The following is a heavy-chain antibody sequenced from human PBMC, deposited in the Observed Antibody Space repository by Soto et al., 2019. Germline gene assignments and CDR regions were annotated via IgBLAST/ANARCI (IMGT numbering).Heavy chain of an antibody. V-gene: IGHV4-4*02. CDR3: ARCSSSGLHYYFGMDV. D-gene: IGHD6-13*01. Sequence: SETLSLTCAVSGFSISNNNWWTWVRQPPGKGLEWVGDIYHTGITNYSPSLKSRVTISVDKSKNQFSLRLTSVTAADTAVYYCARCSSSGLHYYFGMDVWGQGTTVTVSS. CDR2: IYHTGIT. J-gene: IGHJ6*02. CDR1: GFSISNNNW.